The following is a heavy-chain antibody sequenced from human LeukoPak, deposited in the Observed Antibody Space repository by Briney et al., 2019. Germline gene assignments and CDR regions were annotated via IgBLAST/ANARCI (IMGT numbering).Heavy chain of an antibody. J-gene: IGHJ4*02. CDR1: GASISSDY. D-gene: IGHD3-10*01. Sequence: SETLSLTCTVSGASISSDYWSWIRQPPGKGLEWIGYIYYSGSTNYNPSLKSRVTISVDTSKNQFSLKLSSVTAADTAVYYCARDRGPYPVWGQGTLVTVSS. V-gene: IGHV4-59*01. CDR2: IYYSGST. CDR3: ARDRGPYPV.